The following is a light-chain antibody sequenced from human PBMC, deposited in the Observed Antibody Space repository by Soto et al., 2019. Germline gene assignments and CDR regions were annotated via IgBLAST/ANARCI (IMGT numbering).Light chain of an antibody. Sequence: DIQMTQSPSTLSVSLGDRITITCRASEDIDTSLAWFQQRPGKAPKLLIYKASSLESGVPSRFSGSGSGTEFTLTISSLQPDDFATYYCQQYNSPGTFGQGTKVDI. J-gene: IGKJ1*01. CDR3: QQYNSPGT. CDR1: EDIDTS. V-gene: IGKV1-5*03. CDR2: KAS.